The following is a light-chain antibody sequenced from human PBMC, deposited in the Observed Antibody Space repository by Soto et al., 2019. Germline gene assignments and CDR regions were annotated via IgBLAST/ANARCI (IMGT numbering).Light chain of an antibody. Sequence: DIQMTQSPSTLSASIGDRVTITCRASQTFNNWLAWYQQKPGKAPNLLIYHASNLETGVPSRFSGSAFGPEFTLTISSLQPDDFATYYCQHYNSYPWTFGQGTKVEIK. V-gene: IGKV1-5*01. CDR1: QTFNNW. CDR2: HAS. J-gene: IGKJ1*01. CDR3: QHYNSYPWT.